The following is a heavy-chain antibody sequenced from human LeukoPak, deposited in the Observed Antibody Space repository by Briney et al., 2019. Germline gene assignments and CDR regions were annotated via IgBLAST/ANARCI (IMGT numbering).Heavy chain of an antibody. CDR1: GFAFSSHS. V-gene: IGHV3-15*07. Sequence: PGGSLRLSCEASGFAFSSHSMNWVCQAPGKGLEWVGRIKSKTDGGTTDYAAPVKGRFTISRDDSKNTLYLQMNSLKTEDTAVYYCTTEFSCSGGSCYLPYYYYGMDVWGQGTTVTVSS. J-gene: IGHJ6*02. CDR3: TTEFSCSGGSCYLPYYYYGMDV. CDR2: IKSKTDGGTT. D-gene: IGHD2-15*01.